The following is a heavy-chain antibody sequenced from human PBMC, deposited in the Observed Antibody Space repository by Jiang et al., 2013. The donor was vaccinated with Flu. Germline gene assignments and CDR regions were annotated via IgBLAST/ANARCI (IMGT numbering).Heavy chain of an antibody. CDR1: GFSLSTGGFC. CDR2: IDWDDNK. Sequence: KPTQTLTLTCTFSGFSLSTGGFCVSWIRQPPGKALEWLALIDWDDNKYYSSSLSSRLTISKDTSKNQVVLRMTNMDPVDTAAYYCVRSWNYDAGSGGTFDLWGQGTLVTVS. CDR3: VRSWNYDAGSGGTFDL. D-gene: IGHD3-3*01. V-gene: IGHV2-70*13. J-gene: IGHJ4*02.